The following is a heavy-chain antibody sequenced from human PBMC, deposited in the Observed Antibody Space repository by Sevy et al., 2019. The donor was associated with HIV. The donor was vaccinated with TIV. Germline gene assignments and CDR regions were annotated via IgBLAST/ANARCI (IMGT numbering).Heavy chain of an antibody. J-gene: IGHJ6*02. V-gene: IGHV3-23*01. CDR2: ISGSGGST. D-gene: IGHD3-3*01. Sequence: GGSLRLSCAASGFTFSSYSMNWVRQAPGKGLQWVSVISGSGGSTYYADSVKGRFTIFRDNSRNTVYLQMNSLRAEDTAVYYCARRPDLGVVILTGVLDVWGQGTTVTVSS. CDR1: GFTFSSYS. CDR3: ARRPDLGVVILTGVLDV.